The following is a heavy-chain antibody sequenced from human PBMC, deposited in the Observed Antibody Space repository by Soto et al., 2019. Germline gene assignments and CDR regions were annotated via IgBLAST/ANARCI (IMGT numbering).Heavy chain of an antibody. Sequence: LRLSCAASGFTFSSYAMSWVRQAPGKGLEWVSAISGSGGSTYYADSVKGRFTISRDNSKNTLYLQMNSLRAEDTAVYYCAKEGDSSGYYSVLYYFDYWGQGTLVTVPQ. D-gene: IGHD3-22*01. CDR1: GFTFSSYA. J-gene: IGHJ4*02. V-gene: IGHV3-23*01. CDR3: AKEGDSSGYYSVLYYFDY. CDR2: ISGSGGST.